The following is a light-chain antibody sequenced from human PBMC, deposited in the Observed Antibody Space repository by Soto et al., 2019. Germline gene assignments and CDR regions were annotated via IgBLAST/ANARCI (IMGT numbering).Light chain of an antibody. CDR3: QQSYGTPWT. V-gene: IGKV1-39*01. CDR2: AAS. Sequence: DIQMTQSPSSLSASVRDRITITCRASQSISNHLNWYQQKPGKGPNLLIYAASSLQRGVPPRFSGSGSGRDFVLTISSLQPEDSATYYCQQSYGTPWTFGQGTKVDIK. J-gene: IGKJ1*01. CDR1: QSISNH.